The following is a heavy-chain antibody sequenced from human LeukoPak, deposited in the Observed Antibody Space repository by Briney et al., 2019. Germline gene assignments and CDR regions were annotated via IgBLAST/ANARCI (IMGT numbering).Heavy chain of an antibody. V-gene: IGHV1-2*02. J-gene: IGHJ4*02. Sequence: ASVKASCKASGYTFTDYYLHWVRQAPGQGLEWMGWVNPNSGATKYAQNFQGRVTMTGDTSISTGYMELSGLTSDDTAVYYCARDIWNLRLIYYWGQGTLVTVSS. CDR3: ARDIWNLRLIYY. CDR1: GYTFTDYY. D-gene: IGHD3-16*01. CDR2: VNPNSGAT.